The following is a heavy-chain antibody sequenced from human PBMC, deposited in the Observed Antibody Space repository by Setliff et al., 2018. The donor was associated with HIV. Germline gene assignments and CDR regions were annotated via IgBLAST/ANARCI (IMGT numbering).Heavy chain of an antibody. D-gene: IGHD2-15*01. J-gene: IGHJ4*02. Sequence: SETLSLTCAVSGYSISSGYYWGWIRQPPGKGLEWIGEIYHSGTTNYNPSLKSRVTISIDTSKNQFSLKLSPVTAADTAVYYCARMRRMASRSDFDYWGQGLLVTVSS. V-gene: IGHV4-38-2*01. CDR3: ARMRRMASRSDFDY. CDR1: GYSISSGYY. CDR2: IYHSGTT.